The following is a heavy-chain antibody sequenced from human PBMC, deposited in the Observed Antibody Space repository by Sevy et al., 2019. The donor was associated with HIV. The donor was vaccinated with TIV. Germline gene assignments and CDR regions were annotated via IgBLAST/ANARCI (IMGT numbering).Heavy chain of an antibody. D-gene: IGHD3-10*01. CDR1: GFSISSDYY. V-gene: IGHV4-38-2*02. Sequence: SETLSLTCTVSGFSISSDYYWGWIRQPQGKGLEWIEPIYDGGSTDYNPSLKSRVTISIDTSKNQFSLKLSSVTAADTAVYYCATDYYGSGSYYEFVYWGQGTLVTVSS. J-gene: IGHJ4*02. CDR3: ATDYYGSGSYYEFVY. CDR2: IYDGGST.